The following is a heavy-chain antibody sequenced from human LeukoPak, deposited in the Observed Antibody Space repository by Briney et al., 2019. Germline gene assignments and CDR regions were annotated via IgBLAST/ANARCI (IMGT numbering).Heavy chain of an antibody. CDR3: AREGRYDFWSGYYDY. J-gene: IGHJ4*02. Sequence: PSETLSLTCTVYGGSISSYYWSWIRQPPGKGLEWIGYIYYSGSTNYNPSLKSRVTISVDTSKNQFSLKLSSVTAADTAVYYCAREGRYDFWSGYYDYWGQGTLVTVSS. CDR2: IYYSGST. CDR1: GGSISSYY. D-gene: IGHD3-3*01. V-gene: IGHV4-59*01.